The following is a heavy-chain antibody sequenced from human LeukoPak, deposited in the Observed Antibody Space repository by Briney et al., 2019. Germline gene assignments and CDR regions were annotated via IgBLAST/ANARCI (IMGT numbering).Heavy chain of an antibody. CDR3: AKDGYSYGYSFDY. V-gene: IGHV3-23*01. CDR2: ISGSGGST. J-gene: IGHJ4*02. D-gene: IGHD5-18*01. Sequence: PGGSLRLSCAASGFTFSSYAMSWVRQAPGKGLEWVSAISGSGGSTYYADSVKGRFTISRDNSKNTLYLQMNSLRAGDTAVYYCAKDGYSYGYSFDYWGQGTLVTVSS. CDR1: GFTFSSYA.